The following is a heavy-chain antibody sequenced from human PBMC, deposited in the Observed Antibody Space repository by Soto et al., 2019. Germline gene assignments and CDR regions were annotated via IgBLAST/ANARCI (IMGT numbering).Heavy chain of an antibody. CDR3: AKDVNAWGELPDY. J-gene: IGHJ4*02. CDR2: QSHDEITK. CDR1: GFTFSSYA. V-gene: IGHV3-30*19. D-gene: IGHD2-8*01. Sequence: QVQLVEFGGGVVQPGGSLRLSCAASGFTFSSYAMHWARQAPGKGLEWVAVQSHDEITKYYADSVKGRFTISRDNSENTLTLQMNSLRAEDTAVYYYAKDVNAWGELPDYWGQGTLVTVSS.